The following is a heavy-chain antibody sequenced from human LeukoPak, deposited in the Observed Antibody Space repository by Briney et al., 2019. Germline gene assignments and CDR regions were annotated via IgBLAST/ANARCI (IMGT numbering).Heavy chain of an antibody. Sequence: PGGSLRLSCAASGFTFDDYGMSWVRQAPGKGLEWVSGINWNGGSASYADSVKGRFTISRDNAKNSLFLQMNNLRAEDTALYYCAKRSGINYGFFDSWGQGTLVTVSS. D-gene: IGHD1-26*01. CDR2: INWNGGSA. CDR3: AKRSGINYGFFDS. V-gene: IGHV3-20*04. CDR1: GFTFDDYG. J-gene: IGHJ4*02.